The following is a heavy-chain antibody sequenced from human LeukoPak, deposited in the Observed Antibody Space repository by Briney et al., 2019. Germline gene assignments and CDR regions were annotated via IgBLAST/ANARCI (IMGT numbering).Heavy chain of an antibody. Sequence: ASVKVSCKASGYTFTGYYMHWVGQAPGQGLAWMGWINPNSGGTNYAQKCQGRVTMTRVTSISTAYMELSRLRSDDTAVYYCARGGSYYDSSGYYHDAFDIWGQGTMVTVSS. V-gene: IGHV1-2*02. CDR1: GYTFTGYY. D-gene: IGHD3-22*01. CDR2: INPNSGGT. J-gene: IGHJ3*02. CDR3: ARGGSYYDSSGYYHDAFDI.